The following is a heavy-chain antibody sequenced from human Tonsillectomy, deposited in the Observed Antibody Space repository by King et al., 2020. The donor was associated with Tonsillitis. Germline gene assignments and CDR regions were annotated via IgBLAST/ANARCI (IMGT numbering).Heavy chain of an antibody. Sequence: VQLQESGPGLVKPSETLSLTCSVSGGSISSYYWSWIRQPPGKGLEWIGYMYSGNTNYNPSLKSRVTISADTSMNQFSLKLSYVTAADTAVYYCAGDLYESGRCFFYCIDVGGQGNAATLSS. D-gene: IGHD3-16*01. J-gene: IGHJ6*02. CDR2: MYSGNT. V-gene: IGHV4-59*01. CDR1: GGSISSYY. CDR3: AGDLYESGRCFFYCIDV.